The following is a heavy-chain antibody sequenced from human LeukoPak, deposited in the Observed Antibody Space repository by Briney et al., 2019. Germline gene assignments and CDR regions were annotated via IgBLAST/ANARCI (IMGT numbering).Heavy chain of an antibody. D-gene: IGHD1-26*01. Sequence: GGSLRLSCAASGFTFNTYTMNWVRQAPGKGLEWVSSISSTGSNIYYADSVKGRFTISRDNAKNSLYLQMKSLRAEDTAVYYCASARYSENWGQGTLVTVSS. CDR2: ISSTGSNI. J-gene: IGHJ4*02. V-gene: IGHV3-21*01. CDR3: ASARYSEN. CDR1: GFTFNTYT.